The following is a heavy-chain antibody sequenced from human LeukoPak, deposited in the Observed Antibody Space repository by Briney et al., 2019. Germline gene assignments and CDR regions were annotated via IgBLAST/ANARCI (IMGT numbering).Heavy chain of an antibody. CDR1: GYSISSGYY. D-gene: IGHD1-26*01. J-gene: IGHJ5*02. V-gene: IGHV4-38-2*02. CDR3: ARDLGYGSNWFDP. Sequence: SEALSLTCTVSGYSISSGYYWGWIRQPPGKGLEWIGSIYYSGSTYYNPSLKSRVTISVDTSKNQFSLKLSSVTAADTAVYYCARDLGYGSNWFDPWGQGTLVTVSS. CDR2: IYYSGST.